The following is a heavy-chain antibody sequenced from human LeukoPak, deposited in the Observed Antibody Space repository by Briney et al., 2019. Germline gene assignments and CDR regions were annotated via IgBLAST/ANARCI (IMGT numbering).Heavy chain of an antibody. D-gene: IGHD2-15*01. CDR1: GYTFTGYY. CDR2: INPNSGGT. CDR3: AGEIGYCSGGSCDIYYYYGMDV. V-gene: IGHV1-2*02. J-gene: IGHJ6*02. Sequence: ASVKVSCKASGYTFTGYYIHWVRQAPGQGLEWMGWINPNSGGTNYAQKFQGRVTMTRDTSISTDYMELSRLRSDDTAVYYCAGEIGYCSGGSCDIYYYYGMDVWGQGTTVTVSS.